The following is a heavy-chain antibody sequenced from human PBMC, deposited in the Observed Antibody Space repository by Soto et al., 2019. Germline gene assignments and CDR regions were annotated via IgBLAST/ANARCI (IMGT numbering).Heavy chain of an antibody. CDR3: AGGYKQAAITMIVVVPLMDV. D-gene: IGHD3-22*01. J-gene: IGHJ6*02. Sequence: SLRLSCAASGFTFSSYAMHWVRQAPGKGLEWVAVISYDGSNKYYADSVKGRFTISRDNSKNTLYLQMNSLRAEDTAVYYCAGGYKQAAITMIVVVPLMDVWGQGTTVTVSS. V-gene: IGHV3-30-3*01. CDR2: ISYDGSNK. CDR1: GFTFSSYA.